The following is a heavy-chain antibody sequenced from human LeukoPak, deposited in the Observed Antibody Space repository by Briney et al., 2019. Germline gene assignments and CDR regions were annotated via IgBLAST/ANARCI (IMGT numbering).Heavy chain of an antibody. D-gene: IGHD3-10*01. Sequence: GASVKVSCKASGGTFSSYAISWVRQAPGQGLEWMGGIIPIFGTANYAQKFQGRVTITADESTSTAYMELSSLRSEDTAVYYCARAFLGLPGLLDYWGQGTLVTVSS. CDR2: IIPIFGTA. CDR3: ARAFLGLPGLLDY. V-gene: IGHV1-69*13. J-gene: IGHJ4*02. CDR1: GGTFSSYA.